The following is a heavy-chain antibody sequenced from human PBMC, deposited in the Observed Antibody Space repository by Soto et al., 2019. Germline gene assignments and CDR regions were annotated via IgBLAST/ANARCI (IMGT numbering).Heavy chain of an antibody. Sequence: QVQLVQSGAEVKKPGASVKVSCKASGYTFTSYAMHWVRQAPGQRLEWMGWINAGNGNTKYSQKFQGRVTITRDTSASTAYMELSSLRSEDTAVYYCAGAVAGTRYSDYYYGMDVWGQGNTVTVSS. CDR1: GYTFTSYA. J-gene: IGHJ6*02. CDR3: AGAVAGTRYSDYYYGMDV. V-gene: IGHV1-3*01. CDR2: INAGNGNT. D-gene: IGHD6-19*01.